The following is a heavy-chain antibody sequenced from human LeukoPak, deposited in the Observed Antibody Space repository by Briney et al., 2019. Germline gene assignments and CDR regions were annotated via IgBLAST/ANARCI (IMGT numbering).Heavy chain of an antibody. CDR2: IYYSGST. CDR3: AREVVAASYWFDP. Sequence: PSETLSLTCTVSGGSISSGDYYWSWIRQPPGKGLEWIGYIYYSGSTYYNPSLKSRVTISVDTSKNQFSLKLSSVTAADTAVYYCAREVVAASYWFDPWGQGTLVTVSS. V-gene: IGHV4-30-4*01. J-gene: IGHJ5*02. D-gene: IGHD1-26*01. CDR1: GGSISSGDYY.